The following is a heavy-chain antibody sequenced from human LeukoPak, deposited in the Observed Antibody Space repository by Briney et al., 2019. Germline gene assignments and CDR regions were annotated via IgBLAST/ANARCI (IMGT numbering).Heavy chain of an antibody. CDR1: GFTFSPYS. Sequence: GGSLRLSCAASGFTFSPYSMTWVRQAPGKGLEWVSWITSSGYIYYADSVKGRFTIARDNDKNSLYLQMSSLRVDDTAVYFCARGANTIFGLVDYWGQGTLVTVSS. D-gene: IGHD3-3*01. CDR3: ARGANTIFGLVDY. V-gene: IGHV3-21*01. CDR2: ITSSGYI. J-gene: IGHJ4*02.